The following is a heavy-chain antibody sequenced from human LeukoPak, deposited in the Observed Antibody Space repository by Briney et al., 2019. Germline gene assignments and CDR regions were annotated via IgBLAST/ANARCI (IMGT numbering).Heavy chain of an antibody. CDR2: INSINGDGSST. Sequence: PGGSLRLSCAASGFTFTDYAMNWVRQAPGKGLVWVSRINSINGDGSSTSYVDSVKGRFTISRDNAKNTLYLQMNSLRAEDTAVYYCARGLSIAVASGRDVWGQGTTVTVSS. V-gene: IGHV3-74*01. CDR3: ARGLSIAVASGRDV. J-gene: IGHJ6*02. CDR1: GFTFTDYA. D-gene: IGHD6-19*01.